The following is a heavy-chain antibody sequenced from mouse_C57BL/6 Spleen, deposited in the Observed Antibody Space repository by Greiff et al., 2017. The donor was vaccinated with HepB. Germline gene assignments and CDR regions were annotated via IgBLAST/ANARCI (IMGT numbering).Heavy chain of an antibody. V-gene: IGHV1-26*01. J-gene: IGHJ4*01. CDR1: GYTFTDYY. D-gene: IGHD3-1*01. CDR2: INPNNGGT. Sequence: EVQLQQSGPELVKPGASVKISCKASGYTFTDYYMNWVKQSHGKSLEWIGDINPNNGGTSYNQKFKGKATLTVDKSSSTAYMELRSLTSEDSAVYYCAREGANSAMDYWGQGTSVTVSS. CDR3: AREGANSAMDY.